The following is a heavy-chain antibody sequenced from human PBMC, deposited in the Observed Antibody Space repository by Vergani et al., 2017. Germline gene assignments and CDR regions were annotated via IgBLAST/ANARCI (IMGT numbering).Heavy chain of an antibody. V-gene: IGHV3-21*01. J-gene: IGHJ2*01. CDR1: GFPSSSYS. Sequence: EVQLVESGGGLVQPGGSLRLSCAASGFPSSSYSMNWDRQAPGKGLGWVSSISSSSSYIYYADSVKGRFTISRDNAKNSLYLQMNSLRAEDTAVYYCARDSNQPIQLRHFDLWGRGTLVTVSS. D-gene: IGHD5-18*01. CDR2: ISSSSSYI. CDR3: ARDSNQPIQLRHFDL.